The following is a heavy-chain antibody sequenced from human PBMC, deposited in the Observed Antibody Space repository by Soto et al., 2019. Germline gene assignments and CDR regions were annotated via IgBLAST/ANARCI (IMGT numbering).Heavy chain of an antibody. Sequence: QVHLVQSGPEVKKTGASVKVSCKTSGYPFTRNRLSWVRRAPGQGLEWMGWISPHNGNAKYAQKFQDRVTMNADTAASTVYMELRSLRSDDSAVFYCARDRSGLYDFWGQGTLVTVSA. CDR2: ISPHNGNA. V-gene: IGHV1-18*01. J-gene: IGHJ4*02. CDR1: GYPFTRNR. CDR3: ARDRSGLYDF. D-gene: IGHD6-19*01.